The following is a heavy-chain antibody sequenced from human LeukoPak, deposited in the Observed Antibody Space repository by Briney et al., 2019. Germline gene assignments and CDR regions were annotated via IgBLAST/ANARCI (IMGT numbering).Heavy chain of an antibody. Sequence: GGSLRLSCAASGFIFSSYAMHWVRQAPGKGLEWVAVISYDGTNTDYADSVKGRFTISRDNSKNELYLQMNSMRAEDPAVYYCARCRDYDFWSGSAVDYWGQGTLVTVSS. CDR3: ARCRDYDFWSGSAVDY. V-gene: IGHV3-30-3*01. D-gene: IGHD3-3*01. J-gene: IGHJ4*02. CDR1: GFIFSSYA. CDR2: ISYDGTNT.